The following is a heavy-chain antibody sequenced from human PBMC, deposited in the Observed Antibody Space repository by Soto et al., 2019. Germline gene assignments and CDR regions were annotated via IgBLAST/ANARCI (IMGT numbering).Heavy chain of an antibody. CDR1: GAPLSSGDYY. D-gene: IGHD4-17*01. J-gene: IGHJ4*02. CDR2: IYYSGST. Sequence: SGTLSLTGPVSGAPLSSGDYYWSWVRQAPGKGLEWVGYIYYSGSTYYNPSLKRRLDISLDVSKNLFSLRLTSVTASDTAVYFCARVGYGVDYLSDWVPGMVVTVSS. V-gene: IGHV4-30-4*01. CDR3: ARVGYGVDYLSD.